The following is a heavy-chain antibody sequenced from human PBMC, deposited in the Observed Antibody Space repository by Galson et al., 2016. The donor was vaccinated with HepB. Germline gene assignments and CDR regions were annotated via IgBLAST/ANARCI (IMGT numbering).Heavy chain of an antibody. CDR1: GFSFSDYY. CDR3: ARGSYWAK. Sequence: SLRLSCAASGFSFSDYYMSWIRQAPGRGLEWVSHISFTTSYTNYADSVKGRFTISRDNAKNSLYLQMNSLRVEDTGVYYCARGSYWAKWGQGTLVTVSS. D-gene: IGHD1-26*01. V-gene: IGHV3-11*06. J-gene: IGHJ4*02. CDR2: ISFTTSYT.